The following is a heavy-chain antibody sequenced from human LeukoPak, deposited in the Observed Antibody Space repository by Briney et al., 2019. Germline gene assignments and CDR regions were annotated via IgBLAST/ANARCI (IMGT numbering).Heavy chain of an antibody. V-gene: IGHV3-48*01. CDR2: IRYPDGTT. D-gene: IGHD1-1*01. J-gene: IGHJ4*02. CDR3: ARSTGPFDY. CDR1: GFTLRTYS. Sequence: GGSLRLSCAASGFTLRTYSMNWVRQAPGKGREWVSYIRYPDGTTYYAYSVKGRYTISRDNAAYTLYLQMNSLRAEETAVYYCARSTGPFDYCGQGDLVTVSS.